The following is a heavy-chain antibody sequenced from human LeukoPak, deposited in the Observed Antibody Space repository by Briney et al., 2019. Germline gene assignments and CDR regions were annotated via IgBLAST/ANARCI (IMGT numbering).Heavy chain of an antibody. CDR2: INPNSGGT. D-gene: IGHD4-23*01. J-gene: IGHJ4*02. Sequence: ASVKVSCKASGYTFTGYYMHWVRQAPGQGLEWMGWINPNSGGTSYAQKFQGRVTMTRDTSISTAYMELSRLRSDDTAVYYCARDSTGNETDYWGQGTLVTVSS. CDR1: GYTFTGYY. CDR3: ARDSTGNETDY. V-gene: IGHV1-2*02.